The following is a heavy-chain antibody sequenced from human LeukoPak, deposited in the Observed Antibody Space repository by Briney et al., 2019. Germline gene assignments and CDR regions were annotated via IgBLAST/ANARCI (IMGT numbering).Heavy chain of an antibody. CDR3: ARVPAVAEDFYYYMDV. J-gene: IGHJ6*03. V-gene: IGHV1-8*03. Sequence: ASVKVSCKASGYTFTSYDINWVRQATGQGLEWMGWMNPNSGNTGYAQKFQGRVTITRNTSISTACMELSSLRSEDTAVYYCARVPAVAEDFYYYMDVWGKGTTVTVSS. D-gene: IGHD6-19*01. CDR1: GYTFTSYD. CDR2: MNPNSGNT.